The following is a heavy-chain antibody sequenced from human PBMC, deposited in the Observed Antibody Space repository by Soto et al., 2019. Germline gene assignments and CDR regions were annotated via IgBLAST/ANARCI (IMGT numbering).Heavy chain of an antibody. J-gene: IGHJ4*02. CDR1: GGSFSGYY. CDR2: INHSGST. CDR3: ARGSINYDFWSGYYPFDY. V-gene: IGHV4-34*01. D-gene: IGHD3-3*01. Sequence: PSETLSLTCAVYGGSFSGYYWSWIRQPPGKGLEWIGEINHSGSTNYNPSLKSRVTISVDTSKNQFSLKLSSVTAADTAVYYCARGSINYDFWSGYYPFDYWGQGTLVTVSS.